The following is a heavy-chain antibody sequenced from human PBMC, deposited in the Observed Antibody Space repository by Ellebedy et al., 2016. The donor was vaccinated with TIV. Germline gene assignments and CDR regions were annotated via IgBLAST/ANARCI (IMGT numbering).Heavy chain of an antibody. Sequence: AASVKVSCKTSGYTFGSFDIVWVRQATGQGLEWMGWMNPNSANTGYAEKFRGRINMTRDTSIDTANMELISLRSEDTAVYYCARGKRTFLWSDYWGQGTLVTVSS. J-gene: IGHJ4*02. CDR2: MNPNSANT. CDR1: GYTFGSFD. CDR3: ARGKRTFLWSDY. V-gene: IGHV1-8*01. D-gene: IGHD2-21*01.